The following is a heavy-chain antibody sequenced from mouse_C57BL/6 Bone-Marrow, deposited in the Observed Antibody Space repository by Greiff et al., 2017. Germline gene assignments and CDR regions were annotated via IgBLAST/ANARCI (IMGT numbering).Heavy chain of an antibody. CDR2: INPNNGGT. CDR1: GYTFTDYY. Sequence: EVQLQQSGPELVKPGASVKISCKASGYTFTDYYMNWVKQSHGKSLEWIGDINPNNGGTSYNQKFKGKATLTVDKSSSTAYMELRSLTSEDSAVYYCAIDGYYPLDYWGQGTTLTVSS. V-gene: IGHV1-26*01. CDR3: AIDGYYPLDY. D-gene: IGHD2-3*01. J-gene: IGHJ2*01.